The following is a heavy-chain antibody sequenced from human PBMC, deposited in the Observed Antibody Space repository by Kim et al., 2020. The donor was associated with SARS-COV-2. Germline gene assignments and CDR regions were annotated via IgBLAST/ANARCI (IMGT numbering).Heavy chain of an antibody. D-gene: IGHD5-18*01. J-gene: IGHJ4*02. CDR3: ARQIQLISPGY. CDR1: GGSISSGNFY. CDR2: IHHSGIT. V-gene: IGHV4-39*01. Sequence: SETLSLTCTVSGGSISSGNFYWAWIRQPPGKGLEWIGTIHHSGITYYSPSLKSRLTMFVDTSKNQFSLKLSSVTAADTAFYYCARQIQLISPGYWGQGTLVTVSS.